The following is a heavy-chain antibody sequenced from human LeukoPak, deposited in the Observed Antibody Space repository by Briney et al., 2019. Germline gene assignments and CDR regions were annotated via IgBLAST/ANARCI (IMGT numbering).Heavy chain of an antibody. CDR1: GFPFSDFS. CDR2: TNSGGTTT. D-gene: IGHD3-10*02. Sequence: GGSLRLSCATAGFPFSDFSMTWFRQAPGKGLEWISTTNSGGTTTYYAESVKGRFTISRDNFKNALYLQMSSLRVKDPAIYYCAKQSYARSLGEGGPGTLATVSS. V-gene: IGHV3-23*01. J-gene: IGHJ4*02. CDR3: AKQSYARSLGE.